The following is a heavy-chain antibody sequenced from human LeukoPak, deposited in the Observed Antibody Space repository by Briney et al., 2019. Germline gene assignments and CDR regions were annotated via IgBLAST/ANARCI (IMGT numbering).Heavy chain of an antibody. V-gene: IGHV3-48*04. CDR3: ARDHNYAFDN. D-gene: IGHD1-1*01. CDR1: GFPFSYYS. J-gene: IGHJ4*02. CDR2: IGISSGNT. Sequence: GGSLRLSCTASGFPFSYYSMTWVRQAPGKGLEWISYIGISSGNTKYADSVKGRFTISADNARNSLYLQMNSLRVEDTAVYYCARDHNYAFDNWGQGTLVSVSS.